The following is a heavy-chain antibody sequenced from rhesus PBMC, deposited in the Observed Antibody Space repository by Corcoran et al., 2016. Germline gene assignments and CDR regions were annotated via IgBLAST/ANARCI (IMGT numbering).Heavy chain of an antibody. J-gene: IGHJ2*01. Sequence: QVQLQESGPGLFKPSETLSLTCAVSCGSISGGYGLGWIRQPPGKGLEWIWSIYSSRGNTYYNPSLKSRVTISTDTCKNQCSLKLSAVTVEDTAVYYCARVIAAGRWYFDLWGPGTPITISS. D-gene: IGHD6-13*01. CDR1: CGSISGGYG. CDR2: IYSSRGNT. V-gene: IGHV4S7*01. CDR3: ARVIAAGRWYFDL.